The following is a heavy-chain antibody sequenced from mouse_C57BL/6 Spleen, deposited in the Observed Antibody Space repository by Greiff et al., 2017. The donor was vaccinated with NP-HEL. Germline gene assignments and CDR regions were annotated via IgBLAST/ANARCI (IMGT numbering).Heavy chain of an antibody. CDR2: IYPGSGNT. V-gene: IGHV1-66*01. J-gene: IGHJ1*03. Sequence: QVQLKESGPELVKPGASVKISCKASGYSFTSYYIHWVKQRPGQGLEWIGWIYPGSGNTKYNEKFKGKATLTADTSSSTAYMQLSSLTSEDSAVYYCARSNDGYYLWYFDVWGTGTTVTVSS. D-gene: IGHD2-3*01. CDR3: ARSNDGYYLWYFDV. CDR1: GYSFTSYY.